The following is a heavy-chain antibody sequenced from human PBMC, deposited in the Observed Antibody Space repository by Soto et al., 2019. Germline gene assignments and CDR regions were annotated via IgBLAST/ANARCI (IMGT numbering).Heavy chain of an antibody. CDR3: ARDQTYYDSSGFDY. CDR1: GGSISSGDYY. D-gene: IGHD3-22*01. V-gene: IGHV4-30-4*01. J-gene: IGHJ4*02. Sequence: TLSLTCTVSGGSISSGDYYWSWIRQPPGKGLEWIGYIYYSGSTYYNPSLKSRVTISVDTSKNQFSLKLSSVTAADTAVYYCARDQTYYDSSGFDYWGQGTLVTVSS. CDR2: IYYSGST.